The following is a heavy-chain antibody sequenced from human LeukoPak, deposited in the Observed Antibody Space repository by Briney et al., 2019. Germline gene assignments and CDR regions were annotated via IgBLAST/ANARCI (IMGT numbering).Heavy chain of an antibody. Sequence: GGSLRLSCAASGFTFSSYWMSWVRQAPGKGLEWVANIKQDGSEKYYVDSVKGRFTISRDNAKNSLYLQMNSLRDEDTAVYYCVRLVGSRSCSGGTCYSDYWGQGTLVTVSS. CDR3: VRLVGSRSCSGGTCYSDY. V-gene: IGHV3-7*01. D-gene: IGHD2-15*01. J-gene: IGHJ4*02. CDR1: GFTFSSYW. CDR2: IKQDGSEK.